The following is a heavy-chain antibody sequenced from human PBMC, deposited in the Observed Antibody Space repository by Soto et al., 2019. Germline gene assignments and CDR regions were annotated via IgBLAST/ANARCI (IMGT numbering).Heavy chain of an antibody. CDR2: IYWKDDK. Sequence: SGPTLVNPTQTLTLTCTFSGFSLSTSGVGVGWIRQPPGKALEGLALIYWKDDKRYSPSLKSRLTITKDTSKNQVVLTMTNMDPVDTAPYYCAHRPGSSWYWDWFDPWGQGTLVTVSS. J-gene: IGHJ5*02. CDR1: GFSLSTSGVG. CDR3: AHRPGSSWYWDWFDP. V-gene: IGHV2-5*01. D-gene: IGHD6-13*01.